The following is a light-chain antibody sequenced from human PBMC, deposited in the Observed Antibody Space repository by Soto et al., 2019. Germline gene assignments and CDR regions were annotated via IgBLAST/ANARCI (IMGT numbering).Light chain of an antibody. Sequence: DIQITQSPSSLSASVGDSVTLTCRASQSISYYLNWYQQKPGKVPKLLIYAASSLQSGVPSRFRGSGSGTDFTLTISSLQPEDFATYYCQQSYRSPPTFGQGTKVDIK. CDR2: AAS. CDR3: QQSYRSPPT. CDR1: QSISYY. J-gene: IGKJ1*01. V-gene: IGKV1-39*01.